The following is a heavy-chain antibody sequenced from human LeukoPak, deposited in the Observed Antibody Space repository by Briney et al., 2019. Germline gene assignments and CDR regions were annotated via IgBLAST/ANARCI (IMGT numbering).Heavy chain of an antibody. CDR1: GVNFSDYY. D-gene: IGHD1-26*01. Sequence: GGSLRLSCAASGVNFSDYYMSWIRQAPGKGLEWVSYISSSGSTIYYADSVKGRFTISRDNAKNSLYLQMNSLRAEDTAVYYCARASGSYRNLDYWGQGTLVTVSS. CDR2: ISSSGSTI. CDR3: ARASGSYRNLDY. V-gene: IGHV3-11*01. J-gene: IGHJ4*02.